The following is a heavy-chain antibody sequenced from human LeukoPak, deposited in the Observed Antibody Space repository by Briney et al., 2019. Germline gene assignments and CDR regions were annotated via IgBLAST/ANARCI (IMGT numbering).Heavy chain of an antibody. V-gene: IGHV1-18*01. CDR3: ARGCQEFGSSRYWERVAGQNWFDP. CDR2: ISAYNGNT. CDR1: GYTFTSYG. J-gene: IGHJ5*02. Sequence: ASVKVSCKASGYTFTSYGISWVRQAPGQGLEWMGWISAYNGNTNYAQKLQGSVTMTTDTSTSTAYMELRSLRSDDTAVYYCARGCQEFGSSRYWERVAGQNWFDPWGQGTLVTVSS. D-gene: IGHD6-13*01.